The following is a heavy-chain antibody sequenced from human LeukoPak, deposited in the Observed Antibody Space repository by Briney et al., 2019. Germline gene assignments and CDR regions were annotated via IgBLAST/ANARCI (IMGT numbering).Heavy chain of an antibody. Sequence: GRSLRLSCAASGFTFSSYGMHWVRQAPGKGLEWVAVISYDGSNKYYADSVKGRFTISRDNSKNTLYLQMNSLRAEDTAVYHCANTPAPGGYYDSSGYDAFDIWGQGTMVTVSS. CDR1: GFTFSSYG. V-gene: IGHV3-30*18. J-gene: IGHJ3*02. CDR2: ISYDGSNK. D-gene: IGHD3-22*01. CDR3: ANTPAPGGYYDSSGYDAFDI.